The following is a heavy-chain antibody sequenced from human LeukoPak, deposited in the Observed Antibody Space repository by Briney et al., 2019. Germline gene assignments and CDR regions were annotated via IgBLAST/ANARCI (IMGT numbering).Heavy chain of an antibody. J-gene: IGHJ4*02. D-gene: IGHD6-13*01. CDR1: GGSMSTYY. CDR2: IYDSLST. Sequence: PSETLSLTCTVSGGSMSTYYWSWIRQPPGKGLEWIGYIYDSLSTGYNPSLKSRVTISVDMSKNQFSLKLTSVTAADTAAYYCARRSWYVDYWGQGTLVTVSS. V-gene: IGHV4-59*01. CDR3: ARRSWYVDY.